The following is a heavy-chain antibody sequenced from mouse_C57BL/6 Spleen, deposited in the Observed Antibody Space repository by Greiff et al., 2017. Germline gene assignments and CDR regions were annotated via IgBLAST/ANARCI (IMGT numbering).Heavy chain of an antibody. CDR2: IYPRSGNT. D-gene: IGHD1-1*01. V-gene: IGHV1-81*01. CDR3: ARSSGSSYYWYFDV. CDR1: GYTFTSYG. Sequence: QVQLQQSGAELARPGASVKLSCKASGYTFTSYGISWVKQRTGQGLEWIGEIYPRSGNTYYNEKFKGKATLTADKSSSTAYMELRSLTSEDSAVYFCARSSGSSYYWYFDVWGTGTTVTASS. J-gene: IGHJ1*03.